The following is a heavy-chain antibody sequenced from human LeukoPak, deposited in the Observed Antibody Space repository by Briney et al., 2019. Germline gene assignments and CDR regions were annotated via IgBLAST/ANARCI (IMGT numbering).Heavy chain of an antibody. D-gene: IGHD3/OR15-3a*01. V-gene: IGHV3-7*03. CDR3: ATSYDMGWLIGY. J-gene: IGHJ4*02. CDR1: GFTFSSYW. Sequence: GGSLRLSCAASGFTFSSYWMSWVRQAPGKGLEWVANIKQDGSEKFYVASVKGRFTVSRDNGKSSLYLQMNSLRAEDTALYYCATSYDMGWLIGYWGQGTLVTVSS. CDR2: IKQDGSEK.